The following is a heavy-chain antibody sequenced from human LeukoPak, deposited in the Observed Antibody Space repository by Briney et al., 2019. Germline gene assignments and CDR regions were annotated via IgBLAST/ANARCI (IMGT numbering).Heavy chain of an antibody. Sequence: SETLSLTCTVSSGSIRSHYWSWIRQPPGKGLEWLGYIYYSGSTTYNPSLKSRVSISVDTSKNQFSLKLSSVTAADTAVYYCARDSHMVRGVITSNWFDPWGQGTLVTVSS. D-gene: IGHD3-10*01. J-gene: IGHJ5*02. V-gene: IGHV4-59*11. CDR3: ARDSHMVRGVITSNWFDP. CDR2: IYYSGST. CDR1: SGSIRSHY.